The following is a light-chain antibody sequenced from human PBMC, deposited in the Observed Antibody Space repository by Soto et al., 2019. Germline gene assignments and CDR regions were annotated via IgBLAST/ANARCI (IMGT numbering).Light chain of an antibody. CDR3: QQYDSSPST. J-gene: IGKJ3*01. CDR2: GAS. Sequence: EIVLTQSPGTLSLSPGERATLSCRASQSVSSSFLAWYQQKPGQAPRLLIYGASSRATGIPDRFSGSGSGTDFTLTISRLEPEDFAVYYCQQYDSSPSTFGPGTKVDI. CDR1: QSVSSSF. V-gene: IGKV3-20*01.